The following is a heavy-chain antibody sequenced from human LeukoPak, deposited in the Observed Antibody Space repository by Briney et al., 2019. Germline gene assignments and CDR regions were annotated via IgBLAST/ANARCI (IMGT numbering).Heavy chain of an antibody. CDR3: AKDLRIVGATGDWFDP. D-gene: IGHD1-26*01. J-gene: IGHJ5*02. CDR1: GFTFSSYG. Sequence: GGSLRLSCAASGFTFSSYGMHWVRQAPGKGLEWVAFIRYDGSNKYYADSVKGRFTISRDNSKNTLYLQMNSLRAEDTAVYYCAKDLRIVGATGDWFDPWGQGTLVTVSS. V-gene: IGHV3-30*02. CDR2: IRYDGSNK.